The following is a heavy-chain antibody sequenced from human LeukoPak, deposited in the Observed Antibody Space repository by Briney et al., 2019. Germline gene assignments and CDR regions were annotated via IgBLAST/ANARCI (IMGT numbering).Heavy chain of an antibody. CDR1: GFTFGGYA. CDR2: IRSKAYGGTT. J-gene: IGHJ4*02. Sequence: PGRSLRLSCTAFGFTFGGYAMSWFRQAPGKGLEWVGFIRSKAYGGTTEYAASVKGRFTISRDDSKSIAYLQMNSLKTEDTAVYYCTRAISGGNGVPSTLDYWGQETLVTVSS. V-gene: IGHV3-49*03. D-gene: IGHD1-26*01. CDR3: TRAISGGNGVPSTLDY.